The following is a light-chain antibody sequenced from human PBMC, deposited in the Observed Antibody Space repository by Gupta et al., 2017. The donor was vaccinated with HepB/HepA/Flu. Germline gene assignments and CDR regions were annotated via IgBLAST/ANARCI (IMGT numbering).Light chain of an antibody. CDR3: QQRSNWPPLT. CDR2: DAS. CDR1: QSVSNF. V-gene: IGKV3-11*01. J-gene: IGKJ4*01. Sequence: EIVLTQSPATLSLSPGERATLSCRASQSVSNFLAWYQQKPGQAPRLLIYDASTRATGVPARFSGSGSGTDFTLTISSLDPEDCAVYYCQQRSNWPPLTFGGGTKVEIK.